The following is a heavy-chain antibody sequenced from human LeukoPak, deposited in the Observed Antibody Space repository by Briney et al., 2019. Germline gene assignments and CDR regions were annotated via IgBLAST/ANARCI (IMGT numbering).Heavy chain of an antibody. CDR2: ISSSSSYI. V-gene: IGHV3-21*01. Sequence: GGSLRLSCAASGFTFSSYSMNWVGQAPGKWLEWVSSISSSSSYIYYADSAKGRFTISRDNAKNSLYLQMNSLRAEDTAVYYCARAYCGGDCYPQYFQHWGQGTLVTVSS. CDR1: GFTFSSYS. CDR3: ARAYCGGDCYPQYFQH. D-gene: IGHD2-21*02. J-gene: IGHJ1*01.